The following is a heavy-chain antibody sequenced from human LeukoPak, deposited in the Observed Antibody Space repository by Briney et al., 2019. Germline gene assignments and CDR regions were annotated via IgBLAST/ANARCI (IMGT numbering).Heavy chain of an antibody. CDR2: IKQDGSER. V-gene: IGHV3-7*01. CDR1: GFTFSNYW. J-gene: IGHJ4*02. CDR3: ARDSIRDAYNSDYFDF. Sequence: PGGSLRLSCEASGFTFSNYWMSWVRQAPGKGLEWVANIKQDGSERYHVDSVKGRFTISRDNAKSSLFLQMNSLRAEDTAVYYCARDSIRDAYNSDYFDFWGQGTLVTVSS. D-gene: IGHD5-24*01.